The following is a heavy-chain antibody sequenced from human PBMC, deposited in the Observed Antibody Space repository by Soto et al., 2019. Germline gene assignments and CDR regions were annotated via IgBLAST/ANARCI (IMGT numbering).Heavy chain of an antibody. J-gene: IGHJ6*02. Sequence: GESLKISCQGFGYSFPSYWISLVRQMPGKGAEWMGSIDPSDSYTNHSPSFQGNVTISADKSISTAYLQWSSLKASDSAMYYWARSIHSRAFLDVWGQGTTVTVSS. CDR1: GYSFPSYW. D-gene: IGHD3-16*01. CDR2: IDPSDSYT. CDR3: ARSIHSRAFLDV. V-gene: IGHV5-10-1*01.